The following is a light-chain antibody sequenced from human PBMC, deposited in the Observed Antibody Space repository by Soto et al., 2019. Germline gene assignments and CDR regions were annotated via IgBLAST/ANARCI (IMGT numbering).Light chain of an antibody. CDR3: QQYNSYSWT. CDR1: QSISSW. J-gene: IGKJ1*01. CDR2: DAS. Sequence: GDRVTITCRASQSISSWLAWYQQKPGKAPKLLIYDASSLESGVPPRFSGSGSGTEFTLTISSLQPDDFATYYCQQYNSYSWTFGQGTKVDIK. V-gene: IGKV1-5*01.